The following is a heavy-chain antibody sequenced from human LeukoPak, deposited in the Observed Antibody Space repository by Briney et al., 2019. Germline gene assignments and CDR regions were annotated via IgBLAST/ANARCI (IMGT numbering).Heavy chain of an antibody. CDR2: ISSSGSTI. D-gene: IGHD6-13*01. V-gene: IGHV3-48*03. CDR1: GFTFSSYE. J-gene: IGHJ4*02. CDR3: ARVRTAASGLDY. Sequence: GGSLRLSCAASGFTFSSYEMNWVRQAPGKGLDWVSYISSSGSTIYYADSVKGRFTISRDNAKNSMYLQVNSLRAEDTAIYYCARVRTAASGLDYWGQGTLVTVSS.